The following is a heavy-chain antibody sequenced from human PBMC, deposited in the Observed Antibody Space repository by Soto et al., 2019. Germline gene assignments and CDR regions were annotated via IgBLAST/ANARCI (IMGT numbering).Heavy chain of an antibody. CDR1: GYSCTSYG. D-gene: IGHD4-17*01. CDR2: ISAYNGNT. CDR3: ARGTTMETGNY. J-gene: IGHJ4*02. Sequence: QVQLVQCGAEVKKPGASVKVSCKASGYSCTSYGFSWVRQAHGQGLEWMGWISAYNGNTNYAQKLQGRVTMTTDTSTRTANMELRSLRSDDTAVYYCARGTTMETGNYWGQGTLVTVSS. V-gene: IGHV1-18*01.